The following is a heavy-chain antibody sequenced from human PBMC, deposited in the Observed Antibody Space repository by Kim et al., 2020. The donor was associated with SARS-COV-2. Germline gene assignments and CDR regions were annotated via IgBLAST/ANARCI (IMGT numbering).Heavy chain of an antibody. CDR1: GYTFTSYG. CDR3: AVGLYGDYIRDY. CDR2: ISAYNGNK. Sequence: ASVKVSCKASGYTFTSYGISWVRQAPGQGLEWMGWISAYNGNKNYAQKLQGRVTMTTDTSTSTAYMELRSLRSDDTAVYYCAVGLYGDYIRDYWGQGTLVTVSS. D-gene: IGHD4-17*01. V-gene: IGHV1-18*04. J-gene: IGHJ4*02.